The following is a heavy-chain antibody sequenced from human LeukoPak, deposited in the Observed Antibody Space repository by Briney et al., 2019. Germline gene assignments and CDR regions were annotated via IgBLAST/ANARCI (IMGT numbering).Heavy chain of an antibody. V-gene: IGHV3-21*01. CDR1: GFTFSSYS. D-gene: IGHD6-13*01. CDR2: ISSSSSYI. CDR3: AREDSSSWYGYYYYYMDV. J-gene: IGHJ6*03. Sequence: PGGSLRLSCAASGFTFSSYSMNWVRQAPGKGLEWVSSISSSSSYIYYADSVKSRFTISRDNAKNSLYLQMNSLRAEDTAVYYCAREDSSSWYGYYYYYMDVWGKGTTVTVSS.